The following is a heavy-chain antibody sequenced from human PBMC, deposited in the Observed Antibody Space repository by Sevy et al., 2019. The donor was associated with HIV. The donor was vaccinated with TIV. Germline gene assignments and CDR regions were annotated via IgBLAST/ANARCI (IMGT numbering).Heavy chain of an antibody. J-gene: IGHJ4*02. CDR2: INQDGSVK. Sequence: GGSLRLSCVASGFPFSNYWMSWVRQAPGKGLEWVANINQDGSVKFYADSVKGRFTVSRDNAKNSVYLQVNSLRAEDTAVYYCARIGYSSSSMDYWGQGTLVTVSS. V-gene: IGHV3-7*01. CDR1: GFPFSNYW. D-gene: IGHD6-6*01. CDR3: ARIGYSSSSMDY.